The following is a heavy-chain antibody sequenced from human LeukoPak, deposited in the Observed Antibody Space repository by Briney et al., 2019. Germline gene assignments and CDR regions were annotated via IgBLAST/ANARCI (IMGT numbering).Heavy chain of an antibody. CDR3: AREVDDSSGYRYFDY. V-gene: IGHV4-38-2*02. CDR2: IYHSGST. CDR1: GYSISSGYY. D-gene: IGHD3-22*01. Sequence: SETLSLTCTVSGYSISSGYYWGWIRQPPGKGLEWIGTIYHSGSTYYNPSLKSRVTISVDTSKNQFSLKLTSVTAADTAVYYCAREVDDSSGYRYFDYWGQGTLVTVSS. J-gene: IGHJ4*02.